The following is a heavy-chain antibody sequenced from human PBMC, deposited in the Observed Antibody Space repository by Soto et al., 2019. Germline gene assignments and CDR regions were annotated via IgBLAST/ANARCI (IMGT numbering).Heavy chain of an antibody. CDR1: GGSISSYY. CDR2: IYYSGST. J-gene: IGHJ6*02. D-gene: IGHD3-10*01. V-gene: IGHV4-59*01. Sequence: PSETLSLTCTVSGGSISSYYWSWIRQPPGKGLEWIGYIYYSGSTNYNPSLKSRVTISVDTSKNQFSLKLSSVTAADTAVYYCARGPLWFGENYGMDVWGQGTTVTVSS. CDR3: ARGPLWFGENYGMDV.